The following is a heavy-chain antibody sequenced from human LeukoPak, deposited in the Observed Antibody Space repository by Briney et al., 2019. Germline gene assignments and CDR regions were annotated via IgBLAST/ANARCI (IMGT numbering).Heavy chain of an antibody. CDR2: INYSGTT. CDR3: ARLSDH. CDR1: GRAISNDNYY. J-gene: IGHJ4*02. Sequence: SQTLSLTCTVSGRAISNDNYYWGWIRQPPGKGLEWIASINYSGTTYYNPSLNSRVSISVDTSKTQLSLRLSSVTAADTAVYYCARLSDHWGQGILVTVSS. V-gene: IGHV4-39*01.